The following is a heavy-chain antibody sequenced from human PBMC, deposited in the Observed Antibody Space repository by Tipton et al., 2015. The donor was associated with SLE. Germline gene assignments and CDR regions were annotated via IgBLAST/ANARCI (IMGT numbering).Heavy chain of an antibody. CDR1: GFTFDDYA. CDR2: ISWNSGDL. Sequence: SLRLSCAASGFTFDDYAMHWVRQEPGKGLEWVSAISWNSGDLAYADSVKGRFSISRDNAKNSLYLQMNSLRVEDTALYYCAKDRTTKRQNYYYYGMDVWGQGTTVTVSS. J-gene: IGHJ6*02. V-gene: IGHV3-9*01. D-gene: IGHD1-1*01. CDR3: AKDRTTKRQNYYYYGMDV.